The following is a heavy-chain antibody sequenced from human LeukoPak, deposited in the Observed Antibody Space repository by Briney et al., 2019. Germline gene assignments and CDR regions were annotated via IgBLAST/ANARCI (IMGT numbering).Heavy chain of an antibody. CDR1: GHTFTNFY. D-gene: IGHD1-26*01. Sequence: ASVKVSCKAPGHTFTNFYMHWVRQAPGQGLEWMAIINPSGSSTNYPQKFQGRITMTRDTSTSTVSMELNSLRSEDTAVYYCAREKTSGAFDYWGPGTLVTVSS. V-gene: IGHV1-46*01. J-gene: IGHJ4*02. CDR2: INPSGSST. CDR3: AREKTSGAFDY.